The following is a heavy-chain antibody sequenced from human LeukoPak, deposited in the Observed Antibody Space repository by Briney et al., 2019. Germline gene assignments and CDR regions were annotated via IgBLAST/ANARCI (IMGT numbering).Heavy chain of an antibody. CDR1: GGSFSGYY. J-gene: IGHJ4*02. D-gene: IGHD1-26*01. CDR2: IYTSGST. V-gene: IGHV4-59*10. Sequence: SETLSLTCAVYGGSFSGYYWSWFRQPAGKGLEWIGRIYTSGSTNYNPSLKSRVTISVDTSKNQFSLKLSSVTAADTAVYYCAAGRGWLLPFDYWAREPWSPSPQ. CDR3: AAGRGWLLPFDY.